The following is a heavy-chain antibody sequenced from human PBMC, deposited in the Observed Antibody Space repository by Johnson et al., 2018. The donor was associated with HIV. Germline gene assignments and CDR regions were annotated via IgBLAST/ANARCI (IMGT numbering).Heavy chain of an antibody. D-gene: IGHD3-16*01. CDR2: IIRDATTA. Sequence: VQLVESGGGVVQPGGSLTLSCAASGFVFSDYVMHWVRQAPGKGLDWVSRIIRDATTAIYADSVKGRFTISRDNAKNTLYLQMDSLRAEDTAVYYCTTGLMSAFDMWGQGTMVTVSS. J-gene: IGHJ3*02. CDR3: TTGLMSAFDM. V-gene: IGHV3-74*02. CDR1: GFVFSDYV.